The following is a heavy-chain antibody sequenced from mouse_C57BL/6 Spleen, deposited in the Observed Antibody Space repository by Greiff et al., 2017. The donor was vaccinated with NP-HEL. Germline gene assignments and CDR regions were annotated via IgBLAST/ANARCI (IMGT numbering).Heavy chain of an antibody. CDR3: ARATTVAPWYFDV. CDR2: IDPSDSYT. Sequence: QVQLQQSGAELVMPGASVKLSCKASGYTFTSYWMHWVKQRPGQGLEWIGEIDPSDSYTNYNQKFKGKSTLTVDKSSSTAYMQLSSLTSEDSAVYYCARATTVAPWYFDVWGTGTTVTVSS. V-gene: IGHV1-69*01. D-gene: IGHD1-1*01. CDR1: GYTFTSYW. J-gene: IGHJ1*03.